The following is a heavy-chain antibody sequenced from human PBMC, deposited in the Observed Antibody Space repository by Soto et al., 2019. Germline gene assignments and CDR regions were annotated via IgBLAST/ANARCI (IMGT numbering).Heavy chain of an antibody. CDR2: ISYDGSNK. D-gene: IGHD2-15*01. CDR1: GFTFSSYG. V-gene: IGHV3-30*18. CDR3: AKPRQITSLLLYYFAY. Sequence: GGSLRLSCAASGFTFSSYGMHWVRQAPGKGLEWVAVISYDGSNKYYADSVKDRFTISGDNSKNTLYLQMNSLRAEDTAVYYCAKPRQITSLLLYYFAYWGQGTLVTVSS. J-gene: IGHJ4*02.